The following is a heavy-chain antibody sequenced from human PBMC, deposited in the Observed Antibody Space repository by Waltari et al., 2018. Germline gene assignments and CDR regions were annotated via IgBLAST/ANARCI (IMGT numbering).Heavy chain of an antibody. CDR2: INHSGST. Sequence: QVQLQQWGAGLLKPSETLSLTCAVYGGSFSGYYWRWIRQAPGKGLEGIGEINHSGSTNYNPSLKSRVTISVDTSKNQFSLKLSSVTAADTAVYYCARGPYDYVWGSYRYHHTGGFDYWGQGTLVTVSS. J-gene: IGHJ4*02. V-gene: IGHV4-34*01. CDR1: GGSFSGYY. D-gene: IGHD3-16*02. CDR3: ARGPYDYVWGSYRYHHTGGFDY.